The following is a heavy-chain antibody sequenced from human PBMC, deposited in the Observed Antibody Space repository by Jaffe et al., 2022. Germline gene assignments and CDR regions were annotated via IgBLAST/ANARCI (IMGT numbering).Heavy chain of an antibody. J-gene: IGHJ5*02. CDR1: GGSISSSNW. CDR3: ARTLYEYQLPSDPYNWFDP. Sequence: QVQLQESGPGLVKPSGTLSLTCAVSGGSISSSNWWSWVRQPPGKGLEWIGEIYHSGSTNYNPSLKSRVTISVDKSKNQFSLKLSSVTAADTAVYYCARTLYEYQLPSDPYNWFDPWGQGTLVTVSS. CDR2: IYHSGST. D-gene: IGHD2-2*01. V-gene: IGHV4-4*02.